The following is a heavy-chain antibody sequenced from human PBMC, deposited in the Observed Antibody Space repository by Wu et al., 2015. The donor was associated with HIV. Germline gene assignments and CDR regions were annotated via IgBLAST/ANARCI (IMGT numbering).Heavy chain of an antibody. V-gene: IGHV1-18*01. J-gene: IGHJ4*02. CDR3: ARDCSGGTCRGTFDF. D-gene: IGHD2-15*01. Sequence: LVQSGAEVKKPGASVKVSCKASGYTFTSYGISWVRQAPGQGLEWMGWISAYDGNTNYAQKFQGRVTMTWDTSISTAYMELPRLTSDATAVYYCARDCSGGTCRGTFDFWGQGTLVTVSS. CDR1: GYTFTSYG. CDR2: ISAYDGNT.